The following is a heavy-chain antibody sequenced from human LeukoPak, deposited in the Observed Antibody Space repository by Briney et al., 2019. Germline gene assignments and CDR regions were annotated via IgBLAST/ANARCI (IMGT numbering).Heavy chain of an antibody. J-gene: IGHJ4*02. CDR1: GGSFSGYY. CDR3: ARDGEGYYYDSSGYYEAYFDY. Sequence: SETLSLTCAVSGGSFSGYYWSWIRQPPGKGLEWIGEINHSGSTNYNPSLKSRVTISVDTSKNQFSLKLSSVTAADTAVYYCARDGEGYYYDSSGYYEAYFDYWGQGTLVTVSS. CDR2: INHSGST. D-gene: IGHD3-22*01. V-gene: IGHV4-34*01.